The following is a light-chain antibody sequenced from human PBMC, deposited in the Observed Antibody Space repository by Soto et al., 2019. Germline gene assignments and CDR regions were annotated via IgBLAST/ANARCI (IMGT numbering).Light chain of an antibody. CDR2: GAS. J-gene: IGKJ1*01. CDR3: QHYGHALWA. CDR1: QSVTSAY. V-gene: IGKV3-20*01. Sequence: VVTQSPGTLSLSPGDIATLSCRASQSVTSAYLAWYSQKPGQSPRLLMFGASRRATGVPDRFSGSGSGTDFTLTISRLEPEDFAVYYCQHYGHALWAFGQGTKVEIK.